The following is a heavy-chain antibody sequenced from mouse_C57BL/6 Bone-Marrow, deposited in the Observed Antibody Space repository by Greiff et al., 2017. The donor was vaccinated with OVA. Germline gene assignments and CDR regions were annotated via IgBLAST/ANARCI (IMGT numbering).Heavy chain of an antibody. CDR1: GYAFSSSW. CDR2: IYPGDGDT. CDR3: ASKGIYYDYDWAMDY. V-gene: IGHV1-82*01. Sequence: LVESGPELVKPGASVKISCKASGYAFSSSWMNWVKQRPGKGLEWIGRIYPGDGDTNYNGKFKGKATLTADKSSSTAYMQLSSLTSEDSAVYFCASKGIYYDYDWAMDYWGQGTSVTVSS. D-gene: IGHD2-4*01. J-gene: IGHJ4*01.